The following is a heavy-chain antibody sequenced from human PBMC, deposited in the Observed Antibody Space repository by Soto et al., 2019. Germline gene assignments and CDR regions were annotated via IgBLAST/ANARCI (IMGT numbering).Heavy chain of an antibody. CDR1: GYTFTIYC. CDR3: ARRYSYGHYGMDV. CDR2: ISAYNGDT. D-gene: IGHD5-18*01. V-gene: IGHV1-18*01. J-gene: IGHJ6*02. Sequence: ASVKGSCKASGYTFTIYCISWVRQAPGQGLEWMGWISAYNGDTNYAQKLQGRVTMTTDTSTSTAYMELRSLRSDDTAVYYCARRYSYGHYGMDVWGQGTTVTVSS.